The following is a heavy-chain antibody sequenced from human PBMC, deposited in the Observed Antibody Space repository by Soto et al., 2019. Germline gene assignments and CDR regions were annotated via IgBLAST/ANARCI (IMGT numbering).Heavy chain of an antibody. CDR1: GGSISSYY. D-gene: IGHD1-26*01. Sequence: SETLSLTWTVSGGSISSYYWSWIRRPPGKGLEWIGYIYYSGSANYNPSLKSRVTTSVDTSKNQFSLKLSSVTAADTAVYYCARVVGASLGLWFDPWGQGNRVTVSS. CDR2: IYYSGSA. V-gene: IGHV4-59*01. J-gene: IGHJ5*02. CDR3: ARVVGASLGLWFDP.